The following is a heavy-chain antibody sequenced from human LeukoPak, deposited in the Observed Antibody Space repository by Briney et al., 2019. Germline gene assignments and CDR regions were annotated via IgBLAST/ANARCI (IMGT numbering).Heavy chain of an antibody. Sequence: KPSETLSLTCSVSGDIGSRYYWSWIRQPPGRGLELIGYMHFTGSTNYNPSLQGRVSMSIDTSTSQFSLNLNSVTAADTAVYYCARMTGGGPYWGYFDSWGRGTLVTVTS. J-gene: IGHJ4*02. CDR1: GDIGSRYY. CDR3: ARMTGGGPYWGYFDS. V-gene: IGHV4-4*08. CDR2: MHFTGST. D-gene: IGHD3-16*01.